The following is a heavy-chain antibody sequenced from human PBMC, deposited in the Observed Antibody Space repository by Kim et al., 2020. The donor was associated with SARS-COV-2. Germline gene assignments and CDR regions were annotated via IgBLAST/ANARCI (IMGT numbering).Heavy chain of an antibody. D-gene: IGHD6-19*01. CDR3: AGWSYYGMDV. V-gene: IGHV3-9*01. CDR1: GFTLDDYA. J-gene: IGHJ6*02. CDR2: ITWNSGSI. Sequence: SLRLSCAASGFTLDDYAMEWVRQAPGKGLEWVAGITWNSGSIGYADSVKGRFAISRDNAKNSLYLQMNSLRTEDTALYYCAGWSYYGMDVWGQGTTVTVSS.